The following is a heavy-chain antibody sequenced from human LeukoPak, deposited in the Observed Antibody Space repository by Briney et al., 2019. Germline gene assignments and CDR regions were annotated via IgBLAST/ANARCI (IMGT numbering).Heavy chain of an antibody. CDR3: ATVSPPYYYDSSGYNY. Sequence: ASVKVFCKVSGYTLTELSMHWVRQAPGKGLEWMGGFDPEDGETIYAQKFQGRVTVTEDTSTDTAYMELSSLRSEDTAVYYCATVSPPYYYDSSGYNYWGQGTLVTVSS. CDR1: GYTLTELS. D-gene: IGHD3-22*01. V-gene: IGHV1-24*01. CDR2: FDPEDGET. J-gene: IGHJ4*02.